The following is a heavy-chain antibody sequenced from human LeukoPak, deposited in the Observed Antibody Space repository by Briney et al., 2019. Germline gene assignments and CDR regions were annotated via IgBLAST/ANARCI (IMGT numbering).Heavy chain of an antibody. CDR1: GGSISSYY. V-gene: IGHV4-59*01. D-gene: IGHD6-13*01. Sequence: SETLSLTCTVSGGSISSYYWSWIRQPPGKGLEWIGYIYYNGNTNYSPSLKSRVTISVDTSKNQFSLKLSSVTAADTAVYYCARLPYSTAVGTPFDYWGQGTLVTVSS. CDR3: ARLPYSTAVGTPFDY. CDR2: IYYNGNT. J-gene: IGHJ4*02.